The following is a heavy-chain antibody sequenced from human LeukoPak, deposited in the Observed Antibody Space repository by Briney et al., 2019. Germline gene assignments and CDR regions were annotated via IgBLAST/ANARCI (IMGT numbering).Heavy chain of an antibody. D-gene: IGHD6-13*01. V-gene: IGHV3-23*01. J-gene: IGHJ4*02. CDR3: AKIGAAGSYFDY. CDR2: ISASGGST. Sequence: GGSLRLSCGASGFTFRTYAMSWVRQAPGKGLDWVSAISASGGSTLNADSVKGRFTISRDNSNNTLYLQMNSLRAEDTAIYYCAKIGAAGSYFDYWGQGTLVTVS. CDR1: GFTFRTYA.